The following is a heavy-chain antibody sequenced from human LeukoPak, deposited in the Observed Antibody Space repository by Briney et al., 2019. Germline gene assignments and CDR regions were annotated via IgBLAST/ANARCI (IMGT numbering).Heavy chain of an antibody. CDR2: ISGSGGST. CDR3: AKKRVLVVPAADFDY. Sequence: GGSLRLSCVASGFTFSNYGMNWVRQAPGRGLEWVSGISGSGGSTYYADSVKGRFTISRDNSKYTLYLQVNSLRAEDTAIYYCAKKRVLVVPAADFDYWGQGALVTVSS. CDR1: GFTFSNYG. V-gene: IGHV3-23*01. D-gene: IGHD2-2*01. J-gene: IGHJ4*02.